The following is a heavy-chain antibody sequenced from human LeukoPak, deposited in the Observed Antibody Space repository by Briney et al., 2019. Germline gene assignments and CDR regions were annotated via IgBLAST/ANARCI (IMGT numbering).Heavy chain of an antibody. CDR2: MNPNSGNT. Sequence: ASVKVSCKASGYTFTSYDINWVRQATGQGLEWMGWMNPNSGNTGYAQKFQGRVTITRNTSISTAYMELSSLRSEDTAVYYCARRQNGWYYFDYWGQGTLVTVSS. V-gene: IGHV1-8*03. CDR3: ARRQNGWYYFDY. D-gene: IGHD2-15*01. CDR1: GYTFTSYD. J-gene: IGHJ4*02.